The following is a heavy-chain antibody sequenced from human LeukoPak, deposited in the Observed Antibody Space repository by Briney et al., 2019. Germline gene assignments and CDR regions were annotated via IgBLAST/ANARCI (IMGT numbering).Heavy chain of an antibody. CDR1: GYTFTGYY. V-gene: IGHV1-2*06. CDR2: INPNSGGT. CDR3: AVEYCGGDCYSRDYYGMDV. Sequence: ASVKDSCKASGYTFTGYYIHWVRQAPGQGLEWMGRINPNSGGTNSAQKFQGRVTMTRDTSISTAYMELSRLRSDDTAVYYCAVEYCGGDCYSRDYYGMDVWGQGITVTVSS. D-gene: IGHD2-21*02. J-gene: IGHJ6*02.